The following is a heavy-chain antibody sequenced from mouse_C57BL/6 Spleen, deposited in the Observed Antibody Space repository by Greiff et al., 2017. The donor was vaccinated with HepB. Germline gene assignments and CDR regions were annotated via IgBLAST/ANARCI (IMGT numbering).Heavy chain of an antibody. CDR2: IHPNSGST. V-gene: IGHV1-64*01. CDR3: ARSYYDLYAMDY. D-gene: IGHD2-4*01. Sequence: VQLQQPGAELVKPGASVKLSCKASGYTFTSYWMHWVKQRPGQGLEWIGMIHPNSGSTNYNEKFKSKATLTVDKSASTAYMQLSSLTSEDSAVYYCARSYYDLYAMDYWGQGTSVTVSS. CDR1: GYTFTSYW. J-gene: IGHJ4*01.